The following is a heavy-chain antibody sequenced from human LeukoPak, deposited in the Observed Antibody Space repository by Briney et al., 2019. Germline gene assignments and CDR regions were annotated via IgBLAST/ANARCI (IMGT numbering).Heavy chain of an antibody. J-gene: IGHJ4*02. CDR3: AKEKIPIDWRAAAGGIDY. V-gene: IGHV3-30*18. CDR2: ISYDGSNK. CDR1: GFTFSSYG. Sequence: GRSLRLSCAASGFTFSSYGMHWVRQAPGKGLEWVAVISYDGSNKYYADSVKGRFTISRDNSKNTLYLQMNSLRAEDTAVYYRAKEKIPIDWRAAAGGIDYWGQGTLVTVSS. D-gene: IGHD6-13*01.